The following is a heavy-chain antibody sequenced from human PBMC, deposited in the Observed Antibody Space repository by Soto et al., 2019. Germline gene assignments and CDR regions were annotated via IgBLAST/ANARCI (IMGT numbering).Heavy chain of an antibody. Sequence: GSGPTLVNPTQTLTLTCTFSGFSLSTSGMCVSWIRQPPGKALEWLALIDWDDDKYYSTSLKTRLTISKDTSKNQAVLTMTNMDPVDTATYYCARIRGVDTAMPYYYYYYGMDVWGQGTTVTVSS. CDR3: ARIRGVDTAMPYYYYYYGMDV. CDR2: IDWDDDK. V-gene: IGHV2-70*01. D-gene: IGHD5-18*01. J-gene: IGHJ6*02. CDR1: GFSLSTSGMC.